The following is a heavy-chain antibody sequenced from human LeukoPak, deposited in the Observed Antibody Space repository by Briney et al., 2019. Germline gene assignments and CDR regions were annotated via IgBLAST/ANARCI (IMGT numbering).Heavy chain of an antibody. D-gene: IGHD3-10*01. CDR1: GGAFTGFY. CDR3: ARLQDYYGSGSPGDY. J-gene: IGHJ4*01. CDR2: INHSGST. V-gene: IGHV4-34*01. Sequence: LGTPSPTCAVSGGAFTGFYWGWIPQPPREGDGRVGEINHSGSTNYNPSLKSRVTISVDTSKNQFSLKLSSVTAADTAVYYCARLQDYYGSGSPGDYWGQGTLVTVSS.